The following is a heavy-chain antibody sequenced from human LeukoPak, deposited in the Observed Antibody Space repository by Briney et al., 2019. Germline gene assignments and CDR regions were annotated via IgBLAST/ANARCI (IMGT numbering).Heavy chain of an antibody. D-gene: IGHD5-24*01. CDR1: GRSFSGYY. J-gene: IGHJ4*02. CDR3: ASGMATITRPFDY. CDR2: INHSGST. Sequence: SETLSLTCAVYGRSFSGYYWSWIRQPPGKGLEWIGEINHSGSTNYNPSLKSRVTISVDTSKNQFSLKLSSVTAADTAVYYCASGMATITRPFDYWGQGTLVTVSS. V-gene: IGHV4-34*01.